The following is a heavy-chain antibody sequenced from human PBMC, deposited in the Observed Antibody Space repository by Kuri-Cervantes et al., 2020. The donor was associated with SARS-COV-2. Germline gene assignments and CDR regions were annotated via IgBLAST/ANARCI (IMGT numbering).Heavy chain of an antibody. CDR2: ISSSGSTI. D-gene: IGHD2/OR15-2a*01. V-gene: IGHV3-11*01. CDR3: VKDSRVYYFDY. CDR1: GFTFSRYA. Sequence: GESLKISCAPSGFTFSRYAMIWVRQAPGKGLEWVSYISSSGSTIYYADSVKGQFTISRDNAKNSLYLQMNSLRAEDTAVYYCVKDSRVYYFDYWGQGTLVTVSS. J-gene: IGHJ4*02.